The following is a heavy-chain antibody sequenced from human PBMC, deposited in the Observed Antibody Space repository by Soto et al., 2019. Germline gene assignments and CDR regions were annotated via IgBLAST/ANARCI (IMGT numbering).Heavy chain of an antibody. D-gene: IGHD3-22*01. V-gene: IGHV2-5*02. Sequence: QITLKESSPPLVKPTQTLTLTCTFSGFSLSNSGVGVGWIRQPPGKALEWLALIYWDDDKRYSPSLKSRLTITKDTSKTQVDLTMTNMDPVDTATYYCANRQHYYYDSSGYEGYFDYWGQGTLVTVSS. CDR3: ANRQHYYYDSSGYEGYFDY. CDR2: IYWDDDK. J-gene: IGHJ4*02. CDR1: GFSLSNSGVG.